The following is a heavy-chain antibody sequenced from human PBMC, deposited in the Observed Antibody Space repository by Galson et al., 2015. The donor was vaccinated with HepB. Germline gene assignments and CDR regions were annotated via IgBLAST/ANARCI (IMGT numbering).Heavy chain of an antibody. Sequence: SETLSLTCTVSGGSISSYYWSWIRQPPGKGLEWIGYIYYSGSTNYNPSLKSRVTISVDTSKNQFSLKLSSVTAADTAVYYCARSPYSSGWYPYYFDYWGQGTLVTVSS. V-gene: IGHV4-59*08. CDR2: IYYSGST. CDR3: ARSPYSSGWYPYYFDY. D-gene: IGHD6-19*01. CDR1: GGSISSYY. J-gene: IGHJ4*02.